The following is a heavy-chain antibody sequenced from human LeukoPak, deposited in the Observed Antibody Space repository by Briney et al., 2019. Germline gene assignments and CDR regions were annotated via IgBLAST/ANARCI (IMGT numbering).Heavy chain of an antibody. J-gene: IGHJ4*02. Sequence: SETLSLTCAVHGGSFSGYYWSWIRQPPGKGLEWIGEINHSGSTNYNPSLKSRVTISVDTSKNQFSLKLSSVTAADTAVYYCARGEWSYCGGDCYLFDYWGQGTLVTVSS. CDR3: ARGEWSYCGGDCYLFDY. CDR2: INHSGST. D-gene: IGHD2-21*02. V-gene: IGHV4-34*01. CDR1: GGSFSGYY.